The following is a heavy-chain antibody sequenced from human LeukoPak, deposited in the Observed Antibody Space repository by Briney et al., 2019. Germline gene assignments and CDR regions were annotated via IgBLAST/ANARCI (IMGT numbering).Heavy chain of an antibody. J-gene: IGHJ6*02. CDR3: ATTPGAYYYYHMDV. CDR1: GFTFSTYV. CDR2: ILGSGGGT. V-gene: IGHV3-23*01. Sequence: GGSLRLSCATSGFTFSTYVMTWVRQAPGKGLEWVSAILGSGGGTYYTDSVKGRFTISRDNSKNTLYLQMNSLRAEDTAVYYCATTPGAYYYYHMDVWGQGTTVTVSS. D-gene: IGHD3-10*01.